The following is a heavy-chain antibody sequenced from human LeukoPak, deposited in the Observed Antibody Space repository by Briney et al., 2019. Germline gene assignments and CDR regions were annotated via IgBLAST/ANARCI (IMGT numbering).Heavy chain of an antibody. CDR1: GGSISSSSYY. Sequence: PSETLSLTCTVSGGSISSSSYYWGWIRQPPGKGLEWIGSIYYSGSTYYNPSLKSRVTISIDTSKNQFSLKLSSVTAADTAVYYCARALMLLDFDYWGQGTLVTVSS. V-gene: IGHV4-39*07. CDR2: IYYSGST. D-gene: IGHD3-16*01. J-gene: IGHJ4*02. CDR3: ARALMLLDFDY.